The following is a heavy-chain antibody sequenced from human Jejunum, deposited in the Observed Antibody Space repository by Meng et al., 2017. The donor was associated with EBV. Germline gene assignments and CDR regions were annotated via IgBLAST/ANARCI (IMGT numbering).Heavy chain of an antibody. V-gene: IGHV3-74*01. CDR3: ARDKPHNWFDP. Sequence: VAAGGGLVQPGGSLRLSCAASGFMFSNYWMHWVRQVPGKGLVWVSRINNDGSDTIYADSVKGRFTTSRDNAKNTLYLQMNSLRIEDTAVYFCARDKPHNWFDPWGQGTLVTVSS. J-gene: IGHJ5*02. CDR1: GFMFSNYW. CDR2: INNDGSDT.